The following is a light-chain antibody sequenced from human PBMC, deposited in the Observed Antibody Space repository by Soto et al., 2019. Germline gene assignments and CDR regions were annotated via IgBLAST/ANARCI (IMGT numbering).Light chain of an antibody. J-gene: IGLJ2*01. CDR2: EVN. Sequence: QSVLTQPPSASGSPGQSVAISCTGTSSDVGGYNYVSWYQQYPDRAPKLILYEVNKRPSGVPDRFSGSKSGNTASLTVSGLQAEDEADYYCSSYADSNIYVVSGGGTKLTVL. CDR3: SSYADSNIYVV. CDR1: SSDVGGYNY. V-gene: IGLV2-8*01.